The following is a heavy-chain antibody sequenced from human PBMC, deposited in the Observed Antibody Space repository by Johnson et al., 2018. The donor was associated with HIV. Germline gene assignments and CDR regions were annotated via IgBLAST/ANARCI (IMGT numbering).Heavy chain of an antibody. CDR3: SRAEGEYDAFDI. CDR2: ISYDGSNK. CDR1: GFTFSSYA. D-gene: IGHD2/OR15-2a*01. V-gene: IGHV3-30*04. J-gene: IGHJ3*02. Sequence: VQLVESGGGVVQPGRSLRLSCAASGFTFSSYAMHWVRQAPGKGLEWVAVISYDGSNKYYADSGEGRFTISRDNSKNTLYLQMNSLRAEDTAVYYCSRAEGEYDAFDIWGQGTMVTVSS.